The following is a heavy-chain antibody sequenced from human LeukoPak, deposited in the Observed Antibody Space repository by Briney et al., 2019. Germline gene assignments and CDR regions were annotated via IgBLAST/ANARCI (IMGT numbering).Heavy chain of an antibody. CDR3: ARDTLAAADS. CDR1: GGSVSRYGAA. V-gene: IGHV6-1*01. Sequence: SQTLSLTCAISGGSVSRYGAAWTWIRQSPSRGLEWLGRTYYRSKRNNEYAVSVRGRMAISPDTSKNQFSLHLSSVTPEDTAVYFCARDTLAAADSWGQGALVTVSS. CDR2: TYYRSKRNN. J-gene: IGHJ4*02. D-gene: IGHD6-25*01.